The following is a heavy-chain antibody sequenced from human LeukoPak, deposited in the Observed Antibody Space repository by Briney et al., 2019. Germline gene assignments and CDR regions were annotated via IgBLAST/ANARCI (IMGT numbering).Heavy chain of an antibody. V-gene: IGHV1-2*02. CDR2: INPNSGGT. J-gene: IGHJ4*02. D-gene: IGHD6-19*01. Sequence: ASVKVSCKASGYTFTGYYMHWVRRAPGQGLEWMGWINPNSGGTNYAQKFQGRVTMTRDTSISTAYMELSRLRSDETAVYYCAREGGRYSSGCLLFWGQGTLVTVSS. CDR1: GYTFTGYY. CDR3: AREGGRYSSGCLLF.